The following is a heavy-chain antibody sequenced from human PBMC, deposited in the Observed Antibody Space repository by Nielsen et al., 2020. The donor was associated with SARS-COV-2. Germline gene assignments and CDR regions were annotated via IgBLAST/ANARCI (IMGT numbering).Heavy chain of an antibody. CDR1: GGSINSVAYY. V-gene: IGHV4-39*01. D-gene: IGHD3/OR15-3a*01. CDR3: ARQGRDDDSWTAHVTSGIFYFDS. J-gene: IGHJ4*02. Sequence: SETLSLTCTVSGGSINSVAYYWGWIRQPPGKGLEWIGNVFYTGSTYYNPSLRSRLTISVDTSNNQFSLKLTSVTAADSALYYCARQGRDDDSWTAHVTSGIFYFDSWGQGTQVTVSS. CDR2: VFYTGST.